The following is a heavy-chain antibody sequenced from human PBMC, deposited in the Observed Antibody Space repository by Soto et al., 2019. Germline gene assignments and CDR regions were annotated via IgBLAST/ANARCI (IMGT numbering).Heavy chain of an antibody. Sequence: ASVKVSCKASGGTFSSYAISCVRQAPGQGLEWMGGIIPIFGTANYAQKFQGRVTITADESTSTAYMELSSLRSEDTAVYYCARSTTVTTLWYYGMDVWGQGTTVTVSS. CDR3: ARSTTVTTLWYYGMDV. D-gene: IGHD4-4*01. CDR1: GGTFSSYA. J-gene: IGHJ6*02. V-gene: IGHV1-69*13. CDR2: IIPIFGTA.